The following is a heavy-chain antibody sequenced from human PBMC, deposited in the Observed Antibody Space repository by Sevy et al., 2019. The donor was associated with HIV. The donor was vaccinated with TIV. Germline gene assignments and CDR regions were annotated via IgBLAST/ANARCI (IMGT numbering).Heavy chain of an antibody. Sequence: GESLKISCKGSGYSFTNFWIGWVRQMPGKGLEWTGMIYPADSDTRYSPSFQGQVTISADKYTSTAYLQWASLKASDTAMYYCARPRGHSSSGWFDPWGQGTLVTVSS. CDR1: GYSFTNFW. CDR2: IYPADSDT. V-gene: IGHV5-51*01. D-gene: IGHD3-10*01. J-gene: IGHJ5*02. CDR3: ARPRGHSSSGWFDP.